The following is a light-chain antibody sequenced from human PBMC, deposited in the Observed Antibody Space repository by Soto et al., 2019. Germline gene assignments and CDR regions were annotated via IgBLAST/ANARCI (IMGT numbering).Light chain of an antibody. CDR1: QSISAW. Sequence: DIQMTQSPSTLSATAGDRVTITCRASQSISAWLAWYQQKPGKAPKLLIYDASNLESGVPSRFSGSGSGTEFTLTISNLQPDDFATYYCQQYDSLPTFGGGTKVELK. CDR3: QQYDSLPT. V-gene: IGKV1-5*01. CDR2: DAS. J-gene: IGKJ4*01.